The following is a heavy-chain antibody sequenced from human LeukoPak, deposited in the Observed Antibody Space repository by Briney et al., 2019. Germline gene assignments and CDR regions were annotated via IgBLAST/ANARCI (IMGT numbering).Heavy chain of an antibody. V-gene: IGHV4-39*01. CDR3: ARHDVTIFGVVIYFDY. CDR1: GGSISSSSYY. CDR2: IYYSGST. Sequence: SETLSLTCTVSGGSISSSSYYWGWIRQPPGKGLEWIGSIYYSGSTYYNPSLKSRVTISVDTSKNQFSLKLSSVTAADTAVYYCARHDVTIFGVVIYFDYWGQGTLVTVSS. J-gene: IGHJ4*02. D-gene: IGHD3-3*01.